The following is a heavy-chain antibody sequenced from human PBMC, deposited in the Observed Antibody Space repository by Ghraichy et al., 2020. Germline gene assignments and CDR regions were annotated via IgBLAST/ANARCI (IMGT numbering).Heavy chain of an antibody. CDR3: ARLPVYYGSGSSYWYFDL. D-gene: IGHD3-10*01. CDR1: GGSFSGYY. V-gene: IGHV4-34*01. CDR2: INHSGST. Sequence: SETLSLTCAVYGGSFSGYYWSWIRQPPGKGLEWIGEINHSGSTNYNPSLKSRVTISVDTSKNQFSLKLSSVTAADTAVYYCARLPVYYGSGSSYWYFDLWGRGTLVTVSS. J-gene: IGHJ2*01.